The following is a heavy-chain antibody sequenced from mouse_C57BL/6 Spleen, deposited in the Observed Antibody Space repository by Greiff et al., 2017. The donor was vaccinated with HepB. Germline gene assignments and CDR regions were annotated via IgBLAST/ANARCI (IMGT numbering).Heavy chain of an antibody. V-gene: IGHV3-1*01. CDR1: GYSITSGYD. CDR3: ARFYYDYFYFDY. CDR2: ISYSGST. D-gene: IGHD2-4*01. J-gene: IGHJ2*01. Sequence: EVMLVESGPGMVKPSQSLSLTCTVTGYSITSGYDWHWIRHFPGNKLEWMGYISYSGSTNYNPSLKSRISITHDTSKNHVFLKLNSVTTEDTATYYCARFYYDYFYFDYWGQGTTLTVSS.